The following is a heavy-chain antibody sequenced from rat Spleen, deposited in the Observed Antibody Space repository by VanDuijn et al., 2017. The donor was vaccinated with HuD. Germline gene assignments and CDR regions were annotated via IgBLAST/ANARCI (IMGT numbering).Heavy chain of an antibody. CDR2: IWGDGST. CDR3: TRSWGYYYDGSPQWFSY. V-gene: IGHV2-1*01. CDR1: GFSLTSNS. Sequence: QVQLKESGPGLVQPSQTLSLTCTVSGFSLTSNSVHWVRQPPGKGLEWMGGIWGDGSTDYNSALKSRLSISRDTSKSQVFLKMNSLPTDDTAIYFCTRSWGYYYDGSPQWFSYWGQGTLVTVSS. D-gene: IGHD1-12*03. J-gene: IGHJ3*01.